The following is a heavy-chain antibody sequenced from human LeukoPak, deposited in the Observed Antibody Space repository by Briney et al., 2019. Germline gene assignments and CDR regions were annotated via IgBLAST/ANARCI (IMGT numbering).Heavy chain of an antibody. CDR3: ARDLLYCSGGSCYSLDACDI. J-gene: IGHJ3*02. D-gene: IGHD2-15*01. Sequence: GASVKVSCKASGYTFTSYGISWVRQAPGQGLEGMGWISAYNGNTNYAQKLQGRVTMTTDTSTSTAYMELRSLRSDDTAVYYCARDLLYCSGGSCYSLDACDIWGQGTMVTVSS. CDR1: GYTFTSYG. V-gene: IGHV1-18*04. CDR2: ISAYNGNT.